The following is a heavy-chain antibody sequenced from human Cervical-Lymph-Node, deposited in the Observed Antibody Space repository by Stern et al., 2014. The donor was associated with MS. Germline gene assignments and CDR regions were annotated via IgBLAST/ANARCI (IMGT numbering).Heavy chain of an antibody. V-gene: IGHV3-21*02. Sequence: EVQLVESGGGLVKPGGSLRLSCTVSGFTFSSYSINWVRQAPGQGLEWVSSSSSSGSYIYYADSVKGRFTISRDNTNNSLYLQMNSLRAEDTAVYYCARDRNIIDGSLYSGMDVWGQGTTVTVSS. CDR3: ARDRNIIDGSLYSGMDV. CDR1: GFTFSSYS. D-gene: IGHD5-24*01. J-gene: IGHJ6*02. CDR2: SSSSGSYI.